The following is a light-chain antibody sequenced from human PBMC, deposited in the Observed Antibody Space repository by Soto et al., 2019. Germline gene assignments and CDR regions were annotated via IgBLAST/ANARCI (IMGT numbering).Light chain of an antibody. CDR2: EVN. Sequence: QSVLTQPASVSGSPGQSITISCTGTSRDVGAFNYVSWYQQHPDKAPKLLISEVNNRPSGVSHRFSGSKSGNTASLTISGLQPADAADYYCISYTSSGTYLLFGGGTKVTVL. V-gene: IGLV2-14*01. CDR1: SRDVGAFNY. CDR3: ISYTSSGTYLL. J-gene: IGLJ3*02.